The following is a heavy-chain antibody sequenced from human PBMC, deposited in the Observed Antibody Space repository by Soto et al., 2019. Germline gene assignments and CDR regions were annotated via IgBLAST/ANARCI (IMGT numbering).Heavy chain of an antibody. CDR2: ISYDGSNK. D-gene: IGHD2-15*01. CDR3: AKDLDVVVVVSATRGMDV. J-gene: IGHJ6*02. V-gene: IGHV3-30*18. Sequence: QVHLVESGGGMIQPGRSLRLSCAASGFTFSNYGMHWVRQAPGKGLEWVAGISYDGSNKYYVDSVKGRFTPSRDNSKNTLSLQMISLRDEDTAVYYCAKDLDVVVVVSATRGMDVWGQGTTVTVSS. CDR1: GFTFSNYG.